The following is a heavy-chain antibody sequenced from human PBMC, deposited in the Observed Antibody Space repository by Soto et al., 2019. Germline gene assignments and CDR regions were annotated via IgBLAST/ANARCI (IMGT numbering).Heavy chain of an antibody. D-gene: IGHD4-17*01. CDR2: IYYSGST. V-gene: IGHV4-59*08. Sequence: SETLSLTXTVACGSISRYYWSLIRQPPGKGLEWIGYIYYSGSTNYNPSLKSRVTISVDTSKNQFSLKLSSVTAADTAVYYCARRYGDCFDYWGQGTLVPVSS. J-gene: IGHJ4*02. CDR3: ARRYGDCFDY. CDR1: CGSISRYY.